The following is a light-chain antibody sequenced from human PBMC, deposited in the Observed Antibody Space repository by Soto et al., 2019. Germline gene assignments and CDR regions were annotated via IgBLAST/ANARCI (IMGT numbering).Light chain of an antibody. Sequence: IVLTQSPATLSLSPGKRATLSCRASQNISNYLIWYQQKPGQAPRLLIYDVSNRATGIPARFSGSGSGTDFTLTISSLQPEDVATYYCQKYNSAPRTFGQGTKVDIK. CDR3: QKYNSAPRT. J-gene: IGKJ1*01. CDR1: QNISNY. CDR2: DVS. V-gene: IGKV3-11*01.